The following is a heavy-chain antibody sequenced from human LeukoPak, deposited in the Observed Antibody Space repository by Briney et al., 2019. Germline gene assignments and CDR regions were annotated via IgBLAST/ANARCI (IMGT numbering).Heavy chain of an antibody. Sequence: PGGSLRLSCAASGFTFSSYAMSWVRQAPGKGLEWVSAISGSGGSTYYADSVKGRFTISRDSSKNTLYLQMNSLRAEDTAVYYCANAIAVAGPNFDYWGQGTLVTVSS. CDR1: GFTFSSYA. V-gene: IGHV3-23*01. J-gene: IGHJ4*02. D-gene: IGHD6-19*01. CDR2: ISGSGGST. CDR3: ANAIAVAGPNFDY.